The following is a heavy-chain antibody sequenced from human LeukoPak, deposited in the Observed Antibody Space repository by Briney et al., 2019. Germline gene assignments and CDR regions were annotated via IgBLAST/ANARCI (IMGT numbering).Heavy chain of an antibody. CDR2: IYYSGST. D-gene: IGHD5/OR15-5a*01. V-gene: IGHV4-59*01. Sequence: PSETLSLTCTVSGGSISGYYWSWIRQPPGKGLDWIGYIYYSGSTNYNPSLKSRVTISVDTSKNQFSLKLSSVTAADTAVYYCARSSSRSYAFDIWGQGTMVTVSS. CDR3: ARSSSRSYAFDI. J-gene: IGHJ3*02. CDR1: GGSISGYY.